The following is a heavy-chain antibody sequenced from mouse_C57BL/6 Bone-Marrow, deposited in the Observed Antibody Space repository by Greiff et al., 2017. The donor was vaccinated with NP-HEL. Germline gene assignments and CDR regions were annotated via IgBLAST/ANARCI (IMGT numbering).Heavy chain of an antibody. CDR2: IHPNSGST. D-gene: IGHD6-1*01. CDR3: ARMPPYWYFDV. CDR1: GYTFTSYW. J-gene: IGHJ1*03. V-gene: IGHV1-64*01. Sequence: VQLQQPGAELVKPGASVKLSCKASGYTFTSYWMHWVKQRPGQGLEWIGMIHPNSGSTNYNEKLKSKATLTVDKSSSTAYMQLSILTSEDSAVYDCARMPPYWYFDVWGTGTTVTVSS.